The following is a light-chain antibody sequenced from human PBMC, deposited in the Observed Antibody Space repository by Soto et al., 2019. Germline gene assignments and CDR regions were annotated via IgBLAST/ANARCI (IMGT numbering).Light chain of an antibody. J-gene: IGKJ2*01. CDR2: GAS. CDR1: QSVSSN. V-gene: IGKV3-15*01. Sequence: EIVMTQSPATLSVSPGERATLSCRASQSVSSNLAWYQQKPGQAPTLLIYGASARATGIPARFSGSGSGTDFTLTISSLQSEDFAVYYCQHYNNWPFTFGQGTKLESK. CDR3: QHYNNWPFT.